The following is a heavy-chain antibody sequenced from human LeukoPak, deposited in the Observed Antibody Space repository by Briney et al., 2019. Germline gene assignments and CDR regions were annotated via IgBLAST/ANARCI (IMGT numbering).Heavy chain of an antibody. CDR1: GYTFTSYD. Sequence: ASVKVSCKASGYTFTSYDINWVRQATGQGLEWMGWMNPNSGNTGYAQKFQGRVTITRNTSISTAYMELSSLRSDDTAVYYCARGPPTMVRGVIGDYWGQGTLVTVSS. D-gene: IGHD3-10*01. CDR3: ARGPPTMVRGVIGDY. J-gene: IGHJ4*02. CDR2: MNPNSGNT. V-gene: IGHV1-8*03.